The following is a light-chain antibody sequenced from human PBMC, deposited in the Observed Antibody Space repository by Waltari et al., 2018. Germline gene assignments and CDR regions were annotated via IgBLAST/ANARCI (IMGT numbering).Light chain of an antibody. V-gene: IGKV3-15*01. Sequence: EIVMTQSPATLSVSRGGSATLSSRASLSIDDSLAWYQQKPGQPPRLLIHGASTRDTGIPVRFSGSGSGTAFTLTINRLEPEDFAVYYCQQYGNSRGSFGQGTKLEIK. CDR2: GAS. CDR3: QQYGNSRGS. J-gene: IGKJ2*03. CDR1: LSIDDS.